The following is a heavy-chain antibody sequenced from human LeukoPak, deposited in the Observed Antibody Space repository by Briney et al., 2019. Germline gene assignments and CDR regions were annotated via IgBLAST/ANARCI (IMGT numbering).Heavy chain of an antibody. D-gene: IGHD6-13*01. Sequence: SETLSLTCAVSGGSISSYYWSWIRQPPGRGLEWIGSIHYSGSTSYNSSLKSRVTMSIDTSKNQFSLKLSSVTPADTAVYYCARQVYSSSWSYYFEYWGQGILVTVSS. CDR1: GGSISSYY. CDR2: IHYSGST. J-gene: IGHJ4*02. V-gene: IGHV4-59*01. CDR3: ARQVYSSSWSYYFEY.